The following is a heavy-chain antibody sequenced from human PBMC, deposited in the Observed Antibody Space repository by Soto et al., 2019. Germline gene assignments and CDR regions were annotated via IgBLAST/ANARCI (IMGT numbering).Heavy chain of an antibody. D-gene: IGHD6-19*01. CDR2: TYYRSKWYN. J-gene: IGHJ3*02. CDR1: GDSVSSNSAA. CDR3: ARRPYQWLSKTYAFDI. V-gene: IGHV6-1*01. Sequence: SQTLSLTCAISGDSVSSNSAAWNCIRQSPSRGLEWLGRTYYRSKWYNDYAVSVKSRITINPDTSKNQFSLQLNPVTPEDTAVYYCARRPYQWLSKTYAFDIWGQGTMVTVSS.